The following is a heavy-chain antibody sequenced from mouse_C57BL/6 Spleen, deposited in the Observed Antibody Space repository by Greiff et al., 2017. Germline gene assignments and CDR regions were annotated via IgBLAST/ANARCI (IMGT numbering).Heavy chain of an antibody. J-gene: IGHJ4*01. V-gene: IGHV1-26*01. Sequence: EVQLQQSGPELVKPGASVKISCKASGYTFTDYYMNWVKQSHGQSLEWIGDINPNNGGTSYNQKFKGKATLTVDKSSSTAYMELRSLTSEDSAVYYCARRNYYGSSYDAMDYWGQGTSVTVSS. CDR1: GYTFTDYY. D-gene: IGHD1-1*01. CDR2: INPNNGGT. CDR3: ARRNYYGSSYDAMDY.